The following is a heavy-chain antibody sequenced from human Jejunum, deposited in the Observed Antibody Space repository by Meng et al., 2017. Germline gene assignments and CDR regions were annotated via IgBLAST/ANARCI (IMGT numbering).Heavy chain of an antibody. CDR2: INTDGSGT. Sequence: GRSLRLSCAASGFTFSNYYLHWVRHTPGTGLMWVSRINTDGSGTSYADSVKGRFTISRDNAKNTLYLQMNSLRAEDTAVYYCARGIAAAESWGQGTLVTVSS. CDR3: ARGIAAAES. CDR1: GFTFSNYY. J-gene: IGHJ5*02. D-gene: IGHD6-13*01. V-gene: IGHV3-74*01.